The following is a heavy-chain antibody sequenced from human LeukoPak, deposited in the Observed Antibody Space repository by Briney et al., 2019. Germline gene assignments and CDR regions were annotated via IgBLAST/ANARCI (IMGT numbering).Heavy chain of an antibody. CDR2: MNQDGSAK. D-gene: IGHD4-17*01. Sequence: GGSLTLSCAASGFSFSSSWMTWVRQAPGKGLEWVANMNQDGSAKGYVDSVKGRFTISRDNAKNSLYLQMNSLRAEDTDVYYCARDPAYGALDYWGQGTLVAVSS. CDR1: GFSFSSSW. J-gene: IGHJ4*02. V-gene: IGHV3-7*01. CDR3: ARDPAYGALDY.